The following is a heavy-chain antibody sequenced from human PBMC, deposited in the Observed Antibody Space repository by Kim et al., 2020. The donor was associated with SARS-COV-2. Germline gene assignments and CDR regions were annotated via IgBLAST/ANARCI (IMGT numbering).Heavy chain of an antibody. Sequence: SVKVSCKASGGTFSSYTISWVRQAPGQGLEWMGRIIPILGIANYAQKFQGRVTITADKSTSTAYMELSSLRSEDTAVYYCVAAGTYRDYYYGMDVWGQGTTVTVSS. V-gene: IGHV1-69*02. CDR1: GGTFSSYT. CDR3: VAAGTYRDYYYGMDV. J-gene: IGHJ6*02. CDR2: IIPILGIA. D-gene: IGHD6-13*01.